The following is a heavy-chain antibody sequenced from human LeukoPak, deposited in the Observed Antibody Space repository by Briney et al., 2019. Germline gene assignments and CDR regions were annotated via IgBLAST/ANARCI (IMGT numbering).Heavy chain of an antibody. D-gene: IGHD6-19*01. CDR2: IYYSGTT. J-gene: IGHJ4*02. CDR1: GGSISSSDYY. Sequence: NPSETLSLTCTVSGGSISSSDYYWGWIRQPPGKGLQRIGSIYYSGTTFYNPSLRSRVTISVDTSKNQFSLKLSSVTAADTALYYCARDVAGAAVADDFDCWGQGTLVTVSS. CDR3: ARDVAGAAVADDFDC. V-gene: IGHV4-39*02.